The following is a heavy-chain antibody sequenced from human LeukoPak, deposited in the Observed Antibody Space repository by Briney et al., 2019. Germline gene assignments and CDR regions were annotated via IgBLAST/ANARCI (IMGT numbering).Heavy chain of an antibody. Sequence: GGSLRLSCAASGFSVSSNYMSWVRQAPGKGLEWVSVIYSGGGTFYADSVKGRFTISRDNSKNTLYLQMNSLRAEDTAVYYCARDRWGRWYFDLWGRGTLVTVSS. CDR2: IYSGGGT. CDR1: GFSVSSNY. D-gene: IGHD7-27*01. V-gene: IGHV3-53*01. J-gene: IGHJ2*01. CDR3: ARDRWGRWYFDL.